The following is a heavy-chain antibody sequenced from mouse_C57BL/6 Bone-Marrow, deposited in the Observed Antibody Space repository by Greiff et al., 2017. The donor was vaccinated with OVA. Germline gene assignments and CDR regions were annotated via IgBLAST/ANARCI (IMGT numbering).Heavy chain of an antibody. J-gene: IGHJ4*01. Sequence: QVQLQQPGAELVKPGASVKLSCKASGYTFTSYWMQWVKQRPGQGLEWIGEIDPSDSYTNSNQKFKGKATLTVDTSSSTAYMQLSSLTSEDSAVYYCARYYYGSRDYWGQGTSVTVSS. V-gene: IGHV1-50*01. D-gene: IGHD1-1*01. CDR1: GYTFTSYW. CDR2: IDPSDSYT. CDR3: ARYYYGSRDY.